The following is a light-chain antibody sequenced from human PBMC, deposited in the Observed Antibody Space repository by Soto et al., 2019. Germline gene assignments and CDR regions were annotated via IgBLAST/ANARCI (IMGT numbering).Light chain of an antibody. Sequence: QSALTQPPSASGSPGQSVTISCTGTSSDVGGYNYVSWYQQHPGKAPKVMIYEVSKRPSGVPDRFSGSKSGNTASLTVSGLQAEDEADYYCSSYAGSTLFLYVFGTGTKLTVL. CDR2: EVS. V-gene: IGLV2-8*01. CDR1: SSDVGGYNY. CDR3: SSYAGSTLFLYV. J-gene: IGLJ1*01.